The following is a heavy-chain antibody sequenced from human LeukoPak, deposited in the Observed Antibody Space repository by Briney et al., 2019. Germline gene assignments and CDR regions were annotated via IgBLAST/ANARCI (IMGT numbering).Heavy chain of an antibody. V-gene: IGHV3-30*19. Sequence: GGSLRLSCAASGFTFSSYGMHWVRQAPGKGLEWVAVIWYDGSNKYYADSVKGRFTISRDNSKNTLYLQMNSLRAEDTAVYYCARDMSTMVRVVIRENWFDPWGQGTLVTVSS. CDR3: ARDMSTMVRVVIRENWFDP. CDR1: GFTFSSYG. CDR2: IWYDGSNK. J-gene: IGHJ5*02. D-gene: IGHD3-10*01.